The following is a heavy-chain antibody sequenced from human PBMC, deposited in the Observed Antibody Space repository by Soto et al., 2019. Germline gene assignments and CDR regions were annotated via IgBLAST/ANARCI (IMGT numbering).Heavy chain of an antibody. CDR2: IWHDGSKE. CDR3: AREATFGSGSYDY. CDR1: GFIFSSYG. V-gene: IGHV3-33*01. Sequence: HPGGSLRPSCEVSGFIFSSYGMHWVRQAPGKGLEWVGVIWHDGSKEYYVDSVKGRFTISRDNSRDTLYLQMHSLGAEDTAVYFCAREATFGSGSYDYWGQGTPVTVSS. D-gene: IGHD3-10*01. J-gene: IGHJ4*02.